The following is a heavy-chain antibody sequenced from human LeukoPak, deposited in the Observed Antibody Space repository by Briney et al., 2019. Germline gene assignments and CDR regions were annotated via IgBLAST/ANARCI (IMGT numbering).Heavy chain of an antibody. J-gene: IGHJ3*02. D-gene: IGHD3-22*01. Sequence: ASVKVSCKASGGTFSSYAISWVRQAPGQGLEWMGGIIPIFGTANYAQEFQGRVTITTDESTSTAYTELSSLRSEDTAVHYCARGPRGYYYETYPDAFDIWGQGTMVTVSS. CDR2: IIPIFGTA. V-gene: IGHV1-69*05. CDR1: GGTFSSYA. CDR3: ARGPRGYYYETYPDAFDI.